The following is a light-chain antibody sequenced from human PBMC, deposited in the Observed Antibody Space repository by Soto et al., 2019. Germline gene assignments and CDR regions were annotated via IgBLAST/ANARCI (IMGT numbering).Light chain of an antibody. Sequence: TGSPSTITASVGERVTITCRASQSITSWLAWYQQKPEKAPKLLIYDASSVESRVPSRFSGSGSGTEFTLTISSLQHDDFATYYYQQHNSYSWTFGLGTKVDIK. CDR1: QSITSW. CDR2: DAS. V-gene: IGKV1-5*01. J-gene: IGKJ1*01. CDR3: QQHNSYSWT.